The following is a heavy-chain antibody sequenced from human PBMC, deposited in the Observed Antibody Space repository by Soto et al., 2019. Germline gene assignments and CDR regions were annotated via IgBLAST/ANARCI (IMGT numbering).Heavy chain of an antibody. CDR1: GVSTSSGGNY. CDR3: AGAPERLEGSGTGWFDP. CDR2: ISYSGNT. V-gene: IGHV4-31*03. D-gene: IGHD3-10*01. J-gene: IGHJ5*02. Sequence: QVQLQESGPGLVKPSQTLSLTCTVSGVSTSSGGNYWSWIRHHPGKGLEWIGYISYSGNTYYNPSLKSRVSISVDTCKNQFSRKLTSATAAETAVYYCAGAPERLEGSGTGWFDPWGQGTLVTVSS.